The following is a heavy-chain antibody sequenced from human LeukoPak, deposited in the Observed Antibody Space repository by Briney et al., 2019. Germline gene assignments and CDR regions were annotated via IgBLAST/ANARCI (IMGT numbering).Heavy chain of an antibody. J-gene: IGHJ4*02. CDR1: GGSITSTSYH. D-gene: IGHD3-3*01. CDR3: ARGELRFLEWLFSD. V-gene: IGHV4-39*01. Sequence: PSETLSLTCTVSGGSITSTSYHWGWIRQPPGKGLEWIGSISYSGSTYYNPSLKSRVTISIDTSKNQFSLKLDSVTAADTAVYYCARGELRFLEWLFSDWGQGTLVTVSS. CDR2: ISYSGST.